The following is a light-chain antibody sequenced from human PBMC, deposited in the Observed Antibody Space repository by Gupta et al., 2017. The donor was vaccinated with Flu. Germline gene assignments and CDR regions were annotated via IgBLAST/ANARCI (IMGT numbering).Light chain of an antibody. CDR2: AAS. V-gene: IGKV1-39*01. Sequence: DIQMTQFPSSLSASVGDTVTITCRASQNINDFLNWYQQKPGKAPKLLIFAASSLESGVPSRFSGSGSGTDFTLTISSLQPEDFATYFCQQSYVIPLTFGGGTRVDMK. CDR3: QQSYVIPLT. CDR1: QNINDF. J-gene: IGKJ4*01.